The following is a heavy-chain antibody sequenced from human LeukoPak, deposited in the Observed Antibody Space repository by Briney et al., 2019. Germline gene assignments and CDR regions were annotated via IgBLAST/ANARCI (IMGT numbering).Heavy chain of an antibody. CDR2: IISGGST. V-gene: IGHV3-23*01. D-gene: IGHD3-10*01. J-gene: IGHJ4*02. Sequence: TGGSLRLSCAASGFIFSSYAMTWVRQAPGQGLEWVSGIISGGSTYYADSVKGRFTISRDNSKNTLYVQMNNLRAEDTAVYYCAKSVSSGSYYNNDYWGQGTLVTVSS. CDR1: GFIFSSYA. CDR3: AKSVSSGSYYNNDY.